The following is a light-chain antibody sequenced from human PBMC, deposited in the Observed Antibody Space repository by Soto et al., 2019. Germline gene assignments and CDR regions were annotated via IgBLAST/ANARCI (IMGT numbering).Light chain of an antibody. Sequence: ELLMTQSQDTVSVSPGVSATLSCRASQRVYSNLAWYQQRPGQAHRLLIYGASTRATGVPARFSGRGSVAESTLTISSLRSEDIAVYFCQQYTNLPPNTFGQGTRWRL. CDR2: GAS. CDR3: QQYTNLPPNT. J-gene: IGKJ5*01. V-gene: IGKV3-15*01. CDR1: QRVYSN.